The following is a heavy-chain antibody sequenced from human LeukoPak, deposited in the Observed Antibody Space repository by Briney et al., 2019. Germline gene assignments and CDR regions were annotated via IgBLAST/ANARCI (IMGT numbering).Heavy chain of an antibody. CDR1: GYSISIAYY. CDR3: ARYDSRGSGSTQLEY. J-gene: IGHJ4*02. CDR2: IFRGGST. Sequence: SETLSLTCAVSGYSISIAYYWGWIRQPPGKGLEWIGRIFRGGSTSYNPALMSRLTMSMDTSKNQFSLQLTSVTAADTAVYYCARYDSRGSGSTQLEYWGQGILVTISS. V-gene: IGHV4-38-2*01. D-gene: IGHD3-3*01.